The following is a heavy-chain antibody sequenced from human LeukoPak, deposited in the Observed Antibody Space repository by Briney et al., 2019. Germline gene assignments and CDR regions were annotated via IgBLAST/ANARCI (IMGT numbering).Heavy chain of an antibody. V-gene: IGHV1-2*02. Sequence: GASVKVSCKSSGYTFTDYYMHWVRQAPGQGLEWMGWINPNGGATNSAQKFQGRVTMTRDTSISTAYMELSRLRSDDTAMYYCARDGNFDYWGQGTLVTVSS. J-gene: IGHJ4*02. CDR1: GYTFTDYY. CDR3: ARDGNFDY. CDR2: INPNGGAT. D-gene: IGHD1-26*01.